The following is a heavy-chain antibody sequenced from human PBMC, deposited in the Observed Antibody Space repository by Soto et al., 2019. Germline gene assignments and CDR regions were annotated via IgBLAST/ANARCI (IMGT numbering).Heavy chain of an antibody. J-gene: IGHJ4*02. V-gene: IGHV1-69*13. CDR1: GGTFSSYA. Sequence: GASVKVSFKASGGTFSSYAISWVRQAPGQGLEWMGGIIPIFGTANYAQKFQGRVTITADESTSTAYMELSSLRSEDTAVYYCARVREGYFDYWGQGTLVTVSS. CDR2: IIPIFGTA. D-gene: IGHD3-3*01. CDR3: ARVREGYFDY.